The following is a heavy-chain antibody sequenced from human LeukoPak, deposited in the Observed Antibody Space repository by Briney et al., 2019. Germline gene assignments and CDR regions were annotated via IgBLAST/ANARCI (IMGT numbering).Heavy chain of an antibody. CDR1: GSSISSYY. CDR2: IYTSGST. V-gene: IGHV4-4*07. CDR3: ARGYYGSGITRGSYYYYMDV. J-gene: IGHJ6*03. D-gene: IGHD3-10*01. Sequence: SETLSLTCTVSGSSISSYYWSWIRQPAGKGLEWIGRIYTSGSTNYNPSLKSRVSMSVDTSKNQFSLKLRSVTAADTAVYYCARGYYGSGITRGSYYYYMDVWGKGTTVTISS.